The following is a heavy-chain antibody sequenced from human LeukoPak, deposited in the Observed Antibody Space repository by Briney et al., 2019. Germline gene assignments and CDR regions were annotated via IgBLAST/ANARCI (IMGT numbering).Heavy chain of an antibody. J-gene: IGHJ6*03. CDR2: IYTSGST. CDR3: ARDHCSSTSCRYNYYYYYMDV. CDR1: GGSISSYY. V-gene: IGHV4-4*07. Sequence: SETLSLTCTVSGGSISSYYWSWIRQPAGKGLERIGRIYTSGSTNYSPSLKSRVTMSVDTSKNQFSLKLSSVTAADTAVYYCARDHCSSTSCRYNYYYYYMDVWGKGTTVTVSS. D-gene: IGHD2-2*01.